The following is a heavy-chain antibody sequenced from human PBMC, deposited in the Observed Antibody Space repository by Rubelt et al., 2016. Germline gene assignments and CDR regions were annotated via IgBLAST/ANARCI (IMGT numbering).Heavy chain of an antibody. CDR3: ARGTTLSP. D-gene: IGHD4-11*01. CDR2: ISGSGGST. V-gene: IGHV3-23*01. J-gene: IGHJ5*02. CDR1: GFTFSGYA. Sequence: GGGLVQPGGSLRLSCAASGFTFSGYAMNWVRQAPGKGLEWVSAISGSGGSTNSADSVKGRVTISRDNSKNTLYVQMNSLRAEDTGVYHCARGTTLSPWGQGNMVTVSS.